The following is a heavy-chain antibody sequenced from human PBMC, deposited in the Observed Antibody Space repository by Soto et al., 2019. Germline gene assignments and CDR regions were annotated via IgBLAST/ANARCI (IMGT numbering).Heavy chain of an antibody. V-gene: IGHV3-48*03. CDR2: ISGSGSNI. CDR3: ARDVESVNGDYGSAWFDP. Sequence: EVQLEESGGGLVQSGGSLRLSCVASEFTFSSYDMNWVRQAPGKGLEWISYISGSGSNINYADSVKGRFIISRDNAKKSRVLQMTSLRVEDTARYYCARDVESVNGDYGSAWFDPWGLGTLVTVSP. D-gene: IGHD4-17*01. J-gene: IGHJ5*02. CDR1: EFTFSSYD.